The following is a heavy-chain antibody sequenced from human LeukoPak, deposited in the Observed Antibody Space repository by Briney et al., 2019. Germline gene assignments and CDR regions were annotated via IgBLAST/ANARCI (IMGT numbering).Heavy chain of an antibody. CDR1: GFTFSSYA. V-gene: IGHV3-30*04. CDR3: ARDHRVGGILWRLDY. J-gene: IGHJ4*02. D-gene: IGHD2-21*01. Sequence: GGSLRPSCAASGFTFSSYAMHWVRQAPGKGLEWVAVISYDGSNKYYADSVKGRFTISRDNSKNTLYLQMNSLRAEDTAVYYCARDHRVGGILWRLDYWGQGTLVTVSS. CDR2: ISYDGSNK.